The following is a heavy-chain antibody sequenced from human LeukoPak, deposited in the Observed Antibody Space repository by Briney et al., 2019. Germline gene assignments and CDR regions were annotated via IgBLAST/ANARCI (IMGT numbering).Heavy chain of an antibody. CDR1: GGSFSGYY. CDR3: ARGRVLYYFDY. J-gene: IGHJ4*02. CDR2: INHSGST. Sequence: PSETLSLICAVYGGSFSGYYWSWSRQPPGKGLEWIGEINHSGSTNYNPSLKSRVTISVDTSKNQFSLKLSSVTAADTAVYYCARGRVLYYFDYWGQGTLVTVSS. D-gene: IGHD3-10*01. V-gene: IGHV4-34*01.